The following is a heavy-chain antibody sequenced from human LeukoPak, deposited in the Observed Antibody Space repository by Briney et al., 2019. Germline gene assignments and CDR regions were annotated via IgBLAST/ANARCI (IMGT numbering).Heavy chain of an antibody. CDR1: GYTFSDYY. Sequence: ASVKVSCKASGYTFSDYYIHWVRQAPGQGLEWMGWINPKNGGTNYAQKFQGRVTMTRDTSIGTAYMELSRLRSDDTAMYYCTRGVYDVGLHYWGQGTLVAVSS. CDR2: INPKNGGT. J-gene: IGHJ4*02. CDR3: TRGVYDVGLHY. V-gene: IGHV1-2*02. D-gene: IGHD5/OR15-5a*01.